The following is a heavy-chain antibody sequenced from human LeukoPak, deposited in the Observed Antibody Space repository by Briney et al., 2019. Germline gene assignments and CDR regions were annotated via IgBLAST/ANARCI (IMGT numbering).Heavy chain of an antibody. V-gene: IGHV5-51*01. CDR1: GYSFPSYW. J-gene: IGHJ4*02. D-gene: IGHD4-17*01. Sequence: GESLKISCKGSGYSFPSYWIGWVRQMPGKGLEWMGIIYPGDSDTRYSLSFQGQVTISADKSISTAYLQWSSLKASDTAVYYCARSALYGDYTFDYWGQGTLVTVSS. CDR2: IYPGDSDT. CDR3: ARSALYGDYTFDY.